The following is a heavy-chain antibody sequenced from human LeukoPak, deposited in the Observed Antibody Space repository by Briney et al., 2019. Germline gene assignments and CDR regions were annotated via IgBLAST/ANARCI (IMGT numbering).Heavy chain of an antibody. CDR1: GYRFTGYW. Sequence: GESLKISCKASGYRFTGYWIGWVRQMPGKGLQWMGIIHPSDSDTRYSPSFQGRVTISADTSISTAYLQWRSLNASDTATYYCVAGLTVAIDYWGQGTLVTVSS. J-gene: IGHJ4*02. CDR3: VAGLTVAIDY. D-gene: IGHD6-19*01. CDR2: IHPSDSDT. V-gene: IGHV5-51*03.